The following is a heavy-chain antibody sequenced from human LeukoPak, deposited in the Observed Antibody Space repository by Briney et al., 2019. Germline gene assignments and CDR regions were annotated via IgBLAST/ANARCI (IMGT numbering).Heavy chain of an antibody. J-gene: IGHJ5*02. CDR2: IYYSGSA. CDR1: GAPISTYY. CDR3: ARGSGWLDT. D-gene: IGHD3-3*01. Sequence: LETQSLTCAVSGAPISTYYWSWIRQPPGKGLEWIGYIYYSGSANYNPSLNSRVTISLDTSKNNFSLKLTSVTAADTAVYYCARGSGWLDTWGQGTLVTVSS. V-gene: IGHV4-59*01.